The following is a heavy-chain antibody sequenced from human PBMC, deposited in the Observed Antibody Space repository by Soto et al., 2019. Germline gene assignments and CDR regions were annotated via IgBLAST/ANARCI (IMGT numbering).Heavy chain of an antibody. CDR2: IYSGGST. CDR1: GFTVSSNY. Sequence: GGSLRLSCASSGFTVSSNYMSWVRQAPGKGLEWVSVIYSGGSTYYADSVKGRFTISRDNSKNTLYLQMNSLRAEDTAVYYCAREKGYSGYEYFDYWGQGTLVTVSS. J-gene: IGHJ4*02. CDR3: AREKGYSGYEYFDY. V-gene: IGHV3-66*01. D-gene: IGHD5-12*01.